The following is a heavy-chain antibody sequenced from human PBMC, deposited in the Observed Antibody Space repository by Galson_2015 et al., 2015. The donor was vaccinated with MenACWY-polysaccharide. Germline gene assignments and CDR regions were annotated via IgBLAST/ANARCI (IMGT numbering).Heavy chain of an antibody. CDR2: SGSGGTA. D-gene: IGHD3-10*01. Sequence: SGSGGTAYYADSVKGRFTISRDNSKNTLYLQMNSLRAEDTAAYYCAKPRDGFIDYYYGMDVWGQGTTVTVSS. J-gene: IGHJ6*02. V-gene: IGHV3-23*01. CDR3: AKPRDGFIDYYYGMDV.